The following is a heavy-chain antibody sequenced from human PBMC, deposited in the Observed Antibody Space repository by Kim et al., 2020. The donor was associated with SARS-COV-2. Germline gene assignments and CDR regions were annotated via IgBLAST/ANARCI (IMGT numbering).Heavy chain of an antibody. CDR3: ARGRRASGWYVYYYYGMDD. Sequence: SETLSLTCAVYGGSFSGYYWSWIRQPPGKGLEWIGEINHSGSTNYNPSLKSRVTISVDTSKNQFSLKPSSVTAADTAVYYCARGRRASGWYVYYYYGMDDWGQGTTVTVSS. D-gene: IGHD6-19*01. CDR2: INHSGST. J-gene: IGHJ6*02. CDR1: GGSFSGYY. V-gene: IGHV4-34*01.